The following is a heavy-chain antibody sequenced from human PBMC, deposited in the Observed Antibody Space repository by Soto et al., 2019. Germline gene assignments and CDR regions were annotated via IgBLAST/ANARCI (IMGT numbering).Heavy chain of an antibody. D-gene: IGHD2-15*01. Sequence: ASVRVSCKTSGYNFTNFDINWVRQAPGRGLVWMGWMNPSSGETGSAQNFQGRVTMTRDISTRTFFMQLTSLRSEDTAIYYCARLAEYCNGIKCYSNFDFWGRGTQVTVSS. CDR3: ARLAEYCNGIKCYSNFDF. CDR1: GYNFTNFD. CDR2: MNPSSGET. V-gene: IGHV1-8*01. J-gene: IGHJ4*01.